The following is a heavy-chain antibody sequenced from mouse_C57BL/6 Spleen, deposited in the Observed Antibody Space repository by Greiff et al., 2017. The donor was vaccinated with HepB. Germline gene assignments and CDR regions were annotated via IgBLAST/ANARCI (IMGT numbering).Heavy chain of an antibody. CDR2: INPNNGGT. CDR3: ARDPGTNY. J-gene: IGHJ2*01. D-gene: IGHD4-1*01. Sequence: EVKLQQSGPELVKPGASVKISCKASGYTFTDYYMNWVKQSHGKSLEWIGDINPNNGGTSYNQKFKGKATLTVDKSSSTAYMELRSLTSEDSAVYYCARDPGTNYWGQGTTLTVSS. CDR1: GYTFTDYY. V-gene: IGHV1-26*01.